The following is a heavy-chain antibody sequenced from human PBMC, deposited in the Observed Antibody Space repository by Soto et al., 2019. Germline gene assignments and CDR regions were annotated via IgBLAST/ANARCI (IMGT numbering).Heavy chain of an antibody. D-gene: IGHD6-19*01. J-gene: IGHJ4*02. CDR1: GFTFSSFS. V-gene: IGHV3-48*01. CDR3: ARDIAVDLDF. CDR2: ISNSGSSI. Sequence: GGSLRLSCAASGFTFSSFSMNCVRQAPGKGLEWLSFISNSGSSIYYADSVKGRFTISRDNAKNSLYLQMNSLRAEDTAVYYCARDIAVDLDFWGQGTLVTVSP.